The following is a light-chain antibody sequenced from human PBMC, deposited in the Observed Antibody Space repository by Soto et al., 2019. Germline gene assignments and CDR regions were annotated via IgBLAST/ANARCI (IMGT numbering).Light chain of an antibody. V-gene: IGKV1-5*03. CDR1: QSITGW. CDR3: QQYNPYSPWT. J-gene: IGKJ1*01. CDR2: KAS. Sequence: DIQMTQSPSTLSASVGDRVTSACRASQSITGWLAWFQQKPGKAPKLLISKASNLESGVPSRFSGSGSGTEFTLTISGLLPDDFATYYCQQYNPYSPWTFGQGTKVEIK.